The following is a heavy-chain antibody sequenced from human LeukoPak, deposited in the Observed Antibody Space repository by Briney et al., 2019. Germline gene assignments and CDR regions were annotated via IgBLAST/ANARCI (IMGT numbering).Heavy chain of an antibody. V-gene: IGHV4-61*02. D-gene: IGHD4-11*01. J-gene: IGHJ5*02. CDR2: FYPSGST. CDR3: AREGEYSNRLDP. CDR1: GGSISSGSYY. Sequence: PSETLSLTCTVSGGSISSGSYYWSWIRQPAGKGLEWIGRFYPSGSTDYNPSLESRVTISVDTSKNQFSLKLSSVTAADTAVYYCAREGEYSNRLDPWGQGTLVTVSS.